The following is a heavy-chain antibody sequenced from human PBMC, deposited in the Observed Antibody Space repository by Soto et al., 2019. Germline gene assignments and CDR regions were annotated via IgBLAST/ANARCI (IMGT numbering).Heavy chain of an antibody. CDR1: GFTFSSYG. J-gene: IGHJ5*02. Sequence: GGSLRLSCAASGFTFSSYGMHWFRQAPGKGLEWVAVISYDGSNKYYADSVKGRFTISRDNSKNTLYLQMNSLRAEDTAVYYCAKGPHYDFWSGYSDNWFDPWGQGTLVTVST. V-gene: IGHV3-30*18. D-gene: IGHD3-3*01. CDR2: ISYDGSNK. CDR3: AKGPHYDFWSGYSDNWFDP.